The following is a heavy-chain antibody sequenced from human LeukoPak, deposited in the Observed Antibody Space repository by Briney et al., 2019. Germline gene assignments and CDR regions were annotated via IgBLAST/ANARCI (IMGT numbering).Heavy chain of an antibody. CDR2: ISYDGSGK. V-gene: IGHV3-30*01. CDR3: ARASSRGDYWLDY. Sequence: GGSLRLSCAASGFTFSNYAMHWVRQAPGKGLEWVAAISYDGSGKYYSVQGRFTISRDNPKNTLYLQMNSLRAEDTAVYHCARASSRGDYWLDYWGQGTLVTVSS. CDR1: GFTFSNYA. J-gene: IGHJ4*02. D-gene: IGHD4-17*01.